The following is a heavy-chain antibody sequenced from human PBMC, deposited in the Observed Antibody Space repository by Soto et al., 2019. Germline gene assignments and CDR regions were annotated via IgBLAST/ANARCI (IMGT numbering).Heavy chain of an antibody. CDR2: INPKSGGT. Sequence: ASVKVSCKASGYTFSDYYMHWVRKAAGQGLEWMGWINPKSGGTKYAQKFQGRVTMTRDTSISTAYMELNRLSSDDTAVYYCSRDLAALYDSSGYYLDFWVQGTLVPVSS. CDR3: SRDLAALYDSSGYYLDF. V-gene: IGHV1-2*02. D-gene: IGHD3-22*01. J-gene: IGHJ4*02. CDR1: GYTFSDYY.